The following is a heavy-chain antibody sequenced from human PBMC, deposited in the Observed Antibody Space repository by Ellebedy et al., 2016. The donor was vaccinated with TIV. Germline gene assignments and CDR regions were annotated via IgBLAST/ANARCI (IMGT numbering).Heavy chain of an antibody. V-gene: IGHV1-18*01. D-gene: IGHD6-13*01. CDR1: GYSFINYA. J-gene: IGHJ2*01. Sequence: AASVKVSCKASGYSFINYAMNWVRQAPGQGLEWMGWISADNGNTNYAQKFQGRVTMARDTSTSTAYMDLRRLRSDDTAVYYCARDLRSHPKYNSSWYGGEGYFDLWGRGTLVTVSS. CDR2: ISADNGNT. CDR3: ARDLRSHPKYNSSWYGGEGYFDL.